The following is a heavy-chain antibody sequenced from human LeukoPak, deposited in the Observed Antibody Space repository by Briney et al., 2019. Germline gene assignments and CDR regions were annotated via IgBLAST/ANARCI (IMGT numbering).Heavy chain of an antibody. D-gene: IGHD3-9*01. V-gene: IGHV3-23*01. J-gene: IGHJ4*02. Sequence: PGGSLRLSCAASGFTFGSYAMSWVRQAPGKGLEWVSAISGSGGSTYYADSVKGRFTISRDNSKNTLYLQMNSLRAEDTAVYYCAKDPDYDILTGYLNYWGQGTLVTVSS. CDR3: AKDPDYDILTGYLNY. CDR1: GFTFGSYA. CDR2: ISGSGGST.